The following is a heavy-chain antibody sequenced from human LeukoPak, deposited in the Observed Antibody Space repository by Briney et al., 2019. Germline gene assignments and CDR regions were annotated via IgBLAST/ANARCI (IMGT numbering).Heavy chain of an antibody. CDR1: GFTFSSYS. D-gene: IGHD4-17*01. Sequence: GGSLRLSCAASGFTFSSYSMNWIRQAPGKGLEWVSSISSSSSYIYYADSVKGRFTITRDNAKNSLYLQMNSLRAEDTAVYYCARGGDFGDFDDYWGQGTLVTVSS. CDR3: ARGGDFGDFDDY. V-gene: IGHV3-21*01. CDR2: ISSSSSYI. J-gene: IGHJ4*02.